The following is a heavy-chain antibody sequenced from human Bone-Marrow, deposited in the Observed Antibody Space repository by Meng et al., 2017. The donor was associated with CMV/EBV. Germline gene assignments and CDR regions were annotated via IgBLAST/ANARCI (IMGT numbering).Heavy chain of an antibody. CDR2: ISYDGSDK. V-gene: IGHV3-30*04. CDR3: ARDSTKRYNLNPGPTYYYYYGMDV. D-gene: IGHD1-20*01. Sequence: GESLRLFCAVSGFTFSSYAMHWVRQAPGKGLVWVAVISYDGSDKYYADSVTGRFTISRDKSKITLYLQMNSLRAEYTAVYYCARDSTKRYNLNPGPTYYYYYGMDVWGQRTTVAASS. J-gene: IGHJ6*02. CDR1: GFTFSSYA.